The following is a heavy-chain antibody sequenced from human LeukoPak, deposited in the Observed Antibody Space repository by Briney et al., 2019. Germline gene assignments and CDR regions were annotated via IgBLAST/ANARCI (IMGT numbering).Heavy chain of an antibody. V-gene: IGHV4-59*01. J-gene: IGHJ5*02. D-gene: IGHD3-22*01. CDR2: INYSGST. Sequence: SETLSLTCAVSGGSISSYYWSWIRQPPGKGLEWIGDINYSGSTNYNPSLKSRVTISVDTSKNQFSLKLSSVTAADTAVYYCGRAGRQWLLGIDPWGQGTMVTVSS. CDR1: GGSISSYY. CDR3: GRAGRQWLLGIDP.